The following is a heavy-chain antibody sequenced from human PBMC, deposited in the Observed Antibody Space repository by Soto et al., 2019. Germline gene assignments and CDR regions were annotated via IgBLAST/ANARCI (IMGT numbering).Heavy chain of an antibody. CDR2: IIPIFGTA. J-gene: IGHJ6*02. D-gene: IGHD1-26*01. CDR1: GGTFSSYA. CDR3: ARDLSEHYYYGMDV. V-gene: IGHV1-69*13. Sequence: SLKVSCKASGGTFSSYAISWVRQAPGQGLEWMGGIIPIFGTANYAQKFQGRVTITADESTSTAYMELSSLRSEDTAVYYCARDLSEHYYYGMDVWGQGTTVTVSS.